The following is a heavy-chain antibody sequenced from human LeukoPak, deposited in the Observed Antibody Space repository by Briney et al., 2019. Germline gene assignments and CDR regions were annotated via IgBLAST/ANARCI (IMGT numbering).Heavy chain of an antibody. J-gene: IGHJ3*02. V-gene: IGHV3-48*02. D-gene: IGHD3-10*01. Sequence: GGSLRLSCAASGFTFSGYAMNWVRQAPGRGLEWVSHIYSSDTTYADSVKGRFTISRDNAKNSLYLQMNSLRDEDTAVYYCARDLHYAFDIWGQGTMVTASS. CDR1: GFTFSGYA. CDR2: IYSSDTT. CDR3: ARDLHYAFDI.